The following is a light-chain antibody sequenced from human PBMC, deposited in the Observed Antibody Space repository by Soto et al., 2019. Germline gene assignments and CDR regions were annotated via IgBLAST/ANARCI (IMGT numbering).Light chain of an antibody. Sequence: EVVLTQSPSTLSVSPWERATLSFRASQSVSTNLAWYQQRPGQAPRLLIYGASARATGIPDRFSGSGAGTEFTLTISSLQSEDFAVYYCHQYNNWRTFGQGTRLEIK. J-gene: IGKJ5*01. CDR3: HQYNNWRT. V-gene: IGKV3-15*01. CDR1: QSVSTN. CDR2: GAS.